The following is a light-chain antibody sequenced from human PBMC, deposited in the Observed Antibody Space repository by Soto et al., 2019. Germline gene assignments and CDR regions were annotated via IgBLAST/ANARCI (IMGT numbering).Light chain of an antibody. V-gene: IGKV3-20*01. Sequence: IVLTQSPGTLSLSPGERATLSCRASQSVSSNLAWYQQKPGQAPRLLIYTTSNRATGIPDRFSGSGSGTDFTLTISRLEPEDFAVYYCQQYGSSGTFGQGTKVDIK. CDR3: QQYGSSGT. CDR2: TTS. CDR1: QSVSSN. J-gene: IGKJ1*01.